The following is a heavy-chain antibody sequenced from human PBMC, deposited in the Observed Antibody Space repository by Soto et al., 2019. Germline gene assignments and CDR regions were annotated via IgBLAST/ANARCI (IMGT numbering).Heavy chain of an antibody. CDR1: GGSISSYY. Sequence: SETLSLTCTVSGGSISSYYWSWIRQPPGKGLEWIGYIYYSGSTNYNPSLKSRVTISVDTSKNQFSLKLSSVTAADTAVYYCARDAGMSYMDVWGKGTTVTVSS. V-gene: IGHV4-59*01. J-gene: IGHJ6*03. CDR3: ARDAGMSYMDV. CDR2: IYYSGST.